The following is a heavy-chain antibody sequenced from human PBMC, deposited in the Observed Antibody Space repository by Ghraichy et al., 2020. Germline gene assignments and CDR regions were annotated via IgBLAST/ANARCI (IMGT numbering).Heavy chain of an antibody. Sequence: GESLNISCSASGFSFSSYAMHWVRQAPGKGLEYVSAISSNGGSTYYADSVKGRFSISRDNSKNTLYLQMSSLRAEDTAVYYCVKEPPRFMAYYYYYGMDVWGQGTTVTVSS. J-gene: IGHJ6*02. CDR2: ISSNGGST. CDR3: VKEPPRFMAYYYYYGMDV. CDR1: GFSFSSYA. D-gene: IGHD3-3*01. V-gene: IGHV3-64D*09.